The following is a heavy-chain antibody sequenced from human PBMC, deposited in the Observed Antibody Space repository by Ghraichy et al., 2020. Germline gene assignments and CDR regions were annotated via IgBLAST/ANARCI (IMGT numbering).Heavy chain of an antibody. J-gene: IGHJ2*01. D-gene: IGHD3-16*01. V-gene: IGHV3-48*01. CDR1: GFSFSDYS. CDR2: ITGSSITM. CDR3: ARLPLSRSAAGGDRYFDL. Sequence: GGSLRLSCAASGFSFSDYSMIWVRLAPRKALEWVSYITGSSITMFYTDSVKGRFTISRDNAKNSLYLQMNSLRAEDTAVYYCARLPLSRSAAGGDRYFDLWGRGTLVTRSS.